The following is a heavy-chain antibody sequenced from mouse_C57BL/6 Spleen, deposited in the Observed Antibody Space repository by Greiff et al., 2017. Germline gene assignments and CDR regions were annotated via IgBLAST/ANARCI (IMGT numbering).Heavy chain of an antibody. CDR3: ARQKTYYYGSSYWYFDV. CDR1: GYTFTEYT. Sequence: QVQLQQSGAELVKPGASVKLSCKASGYTFTEYTIHWVKQRSGQGLEWIGWFYPGSGSIKYNEKFKYKATLTADKSSSTVYMELSRLTSEDSAVYFCARQKTYYYGSSYWYFDVWGTGTTVTVSS. CDR2: FYPGSGSI. D-gene: IGHD1-1*01. V-gene: IGHV1-62-2*01. J-gene: IGHJ1*03.